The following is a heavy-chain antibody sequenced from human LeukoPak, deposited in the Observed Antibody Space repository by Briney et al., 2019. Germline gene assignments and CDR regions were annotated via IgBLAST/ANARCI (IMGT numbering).Heavy chain of an antibody. D-gene: IGHD3-3*01. V-gene: IGHV4-30-4*01. CDR3: ARGDEITIFGVVIRQDIYFDY. CDR2: IYYSGST. Sequence: PSETLSLTCTVSGGSISSYYWSWIRQPPGKGLEWIGYIYYSGSTYYNPSLKSRVTISVDTSKNQFSLKLSSVTAADTAVYYCARGDEITIFGVVIRQDIYFDYWGQGTLVTVSS. J-gene: IGHJ4*02. CDR1: GGSISSYY.